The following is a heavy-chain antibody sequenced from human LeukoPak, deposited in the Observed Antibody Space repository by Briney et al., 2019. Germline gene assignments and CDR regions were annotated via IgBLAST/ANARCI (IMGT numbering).Heavy chain of an antibody. CDR2: IDHTGCT. V-gene: IGHV4-39*01. CDR1: TFTISSSSYL. CDR3: ASLRVTMGVVVTLFDH. Sequence: PSETLSLTSTVYTFTISSSSYLWHGIGQPPGRRLERSVCIDHTGCTYYNPSPSPMSRDTISVATYNNQFSLRLSSATASDTAGYDCASLRVTMGVVVTLFDHWGQGTLVTVSS. J-gene: IGHJ4*02. D-gene: IGHD3-22*01.